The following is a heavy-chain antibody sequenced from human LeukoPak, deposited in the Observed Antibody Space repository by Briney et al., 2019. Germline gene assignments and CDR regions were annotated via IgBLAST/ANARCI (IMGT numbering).Heavy chain of an antibody. V-gene: IGHV4-39*01. J-gene: IGHJ5*02. Sequence: SETLSLTCSVSGGSISINTYYWAWIRQPPGKGLEWIGSVSSSGSTYSSPSLKSRVTTSVDTSKNHFSLNLSSVTAADTAVYYCARLGRTTKKSDPWGQGTLVTVSS. CDR3: ARLGRTTKKSDP. CDR1: GGSISINTYY. D-gene: IGHD1-1*01. CDR2: VSSSGST.